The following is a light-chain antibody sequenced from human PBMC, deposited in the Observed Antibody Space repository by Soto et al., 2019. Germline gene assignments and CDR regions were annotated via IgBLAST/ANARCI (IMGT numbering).Light chain of an antibody. CDR2: EVS. V-gene: IGLV2-14*02. CDR1: SSDIGSYKL. Sequence: QSALTQPASVSGSTGQSITISCTGTSSDIGSYKLVSWYQQHPGKVPKLMIYEVSNRPSGVSNRFSGSKSGNTASLTISGLQAEDEADYYCSSYTSSSTLVFGGGTKVTVL. CDR3: SSYTSSSTLV. J-gene: IGLJ2*01.